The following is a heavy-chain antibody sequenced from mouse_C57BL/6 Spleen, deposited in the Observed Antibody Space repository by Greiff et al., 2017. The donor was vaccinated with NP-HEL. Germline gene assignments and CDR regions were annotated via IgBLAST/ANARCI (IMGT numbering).Heavy chain of an antibody. D-gene: IGHD3-1*01. CDR1: GFTFSDYY. V-gene: IGHV5-16*01. CDR3: ARDRGLDY. J-gene: IGHJ2*01. Sequence: EVNVVESEGGLVQPGSSMKLSCTASGFTFSDYYMAWVRQVPEKGLEWVANINYDGSSTYYLDSLKSRFIISRDNAKNILYLQMSSLKSEDTATYYCARDRGLDYWGQGTTLTVSS. CDR2: INYDGSST.